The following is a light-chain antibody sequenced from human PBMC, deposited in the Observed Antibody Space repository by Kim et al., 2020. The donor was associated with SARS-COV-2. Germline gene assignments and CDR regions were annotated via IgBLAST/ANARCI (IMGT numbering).Light chain of an antibody. V-gene: IGLV3-25*03. CDR1: ALPKQY. J-gene: IGLJ2*01. Sequence: SYELTQPPSVSVSPGQTARITCSGDALPKQYAYWYQQKPGQAPVLVIYKDSERPSGIPERFSGSSSGTTVTLTIRGVQAEDEDDYYCQSADSSGTYRVFG. CDR3: QSADSSGTYRV. CDR2: KDS.